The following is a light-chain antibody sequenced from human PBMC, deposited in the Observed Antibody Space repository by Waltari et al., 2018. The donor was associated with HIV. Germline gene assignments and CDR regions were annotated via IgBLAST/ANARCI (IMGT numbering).Light chain of an antibody. CDR2: GRN. J-gene: IGLJ2*01. Sequence: QSVLTQPPSASGTPGQRVIISCSGRNANLGSNTLNWYQHLPGAAPNVLIFGRNERPSGVPDRFSASKSGTSASLAISGLQSEDEAEYFCAVWDDRLVGPVFGGGTKLTVL. CDR1: NANLGSNT. CDR3: AVWDDRLVGPV. V-gene: IGLV1-44*01.